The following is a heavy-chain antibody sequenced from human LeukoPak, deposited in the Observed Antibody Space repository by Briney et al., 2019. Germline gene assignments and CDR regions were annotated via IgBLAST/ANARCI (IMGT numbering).Heavy chain of an antibody. J-gene: IGHJ4*02. CDR1: GYTFIGYY. D-gene: IGHD2-15*01. Sequence: GSVKVSCKASGYTFIGYYMHWVRQAPGQGLEWVGWINPNSGGTNYAQKFQGRVTITRDTSINTAYMELSSLRSDDAAVYYCERARPPRSVVGGFCDYWGQGTLVTVSS. V-gene: IGHV1-2*02. CDR2: INPNSGGT. CDR3: ERARPPRSVVGGFCDY.